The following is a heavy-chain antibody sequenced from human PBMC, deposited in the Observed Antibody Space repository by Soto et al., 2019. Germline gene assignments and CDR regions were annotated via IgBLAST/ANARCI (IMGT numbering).Heavy chain of an antibody. Sequence: EVQLVESGGGLVQPGKALRLSCAASGFTFSKYWMHWVRQAPGKGPVWVSYISGDGTTTDYADSVKGRFTISRDNAKNTLYLQIDSLRVEDTAVYYCAIQDCTNDVCLEAAATVGGALEYWGQGAQVTVTS. CDR3: AIQDCTNDVCLEAAATVGGALEY. CDR2: ISGDGTTT. D-gene: IGHD2-8*01. CDR1: GFTFSKYW. J-gene: IGHJ4*02. V-gene: IGHV3-74*01.